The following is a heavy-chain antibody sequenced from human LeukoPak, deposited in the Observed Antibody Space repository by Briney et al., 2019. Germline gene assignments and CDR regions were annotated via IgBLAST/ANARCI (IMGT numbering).Heavy chain of an antibody. Sequence: GGSLRLSCAASGFTFSSYGMTWVRQAPGKGLEWVSAIVGGGGTTFYADSVKGRFTISRDNAKNTVSLQMNFLRAEDTAVYYCAKARLSTGWAYNDYWGQGTLVTVSS. V-gene: IGHV3-23*01. CDR1: GFTFSSYG. CDR3: AKARLSTGWAYNDY. J-gene: IGHJ4*02. CDR2: IVGGGGTT. D-gene: IGHD6-19*01.